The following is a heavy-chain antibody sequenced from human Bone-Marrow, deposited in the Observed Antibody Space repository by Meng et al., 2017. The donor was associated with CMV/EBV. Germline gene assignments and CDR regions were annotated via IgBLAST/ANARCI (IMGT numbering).Heavy chain of an antibody. CDR1: GFTVSSNY. D-gene: IGHD6-13*01. Sequence: GGSLRLSCAASGFTVSSNYMSWVRQAPGKGLEWVSVIYSGGSTYYADSVKGRFTISRDNSKNKLYLQMNSLRAEATALYHCARDLQRFSNSLYGDWFDPWGQGTLVTVSS. V-gene: IGHV3-53*01. CDR2: IYSGGST. CDR3: ARDLQRFSNSLYGDWFDP. J-gene: IGHJ5*02.